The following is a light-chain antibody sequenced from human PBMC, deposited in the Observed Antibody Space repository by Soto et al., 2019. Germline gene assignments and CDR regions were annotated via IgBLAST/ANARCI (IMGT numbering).Light chain of an antibody. CDR1: QTVNTW. Sequence: DIQLTQSPSTLSASVGERVTITCRASQTVNTWLAWYQHKPGKAPKLLIYDASVLETGVPSRFSGFSSGTEFTLTISSLQPDDFATYFCQQYNSYSPEGLTXG. CDR2: DAS. J-gene: IGKJ4*01. V-gene: IGKV1-5*01. CDR3: QQYNSYSPEGLT.